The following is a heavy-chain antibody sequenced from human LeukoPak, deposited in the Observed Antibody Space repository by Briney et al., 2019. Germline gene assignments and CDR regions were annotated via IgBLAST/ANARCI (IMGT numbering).Heavy chain of an antibody. CDR2: INWNGGST. CDR1: GFTFDDYG. J-gene: IGHJ4*02. Sequence: PGGSLRLSCAASGFTFDDYGMSWVRQAPGKGLEWVAGINWNGGSTGYADSVKGRFTISRDNSKNTLYLQMNSLRAEDTAVYYCARVGPGYSSGCLDYWGQGTLVTVSS. CDR3: ARVGPGYSSGCLDY. D-gene: IGHD6-19*01. V-gene: IGHV3-20*04.